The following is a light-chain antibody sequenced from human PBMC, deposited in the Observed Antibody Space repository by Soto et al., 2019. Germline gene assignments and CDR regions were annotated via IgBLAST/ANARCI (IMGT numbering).Light chain of an antibody. Sequence: DIQLTQSPSFLSASVGDRVTITWRASQGINNYLAWYQQKPGKAPKLLIYAASTLQSGVPSRFSGSGSGTEFTLTISSLQPEDFATYYCQHLINYPITFGQGTRLEIK. V-gene: IGKV1-9*01. CDR3: QHLINYPIT. J-gene: IGKJ5*01. CDR2: AAS. CDR1: QGINNY.